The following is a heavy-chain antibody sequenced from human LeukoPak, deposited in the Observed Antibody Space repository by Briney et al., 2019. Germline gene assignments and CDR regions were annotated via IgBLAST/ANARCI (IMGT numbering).Heavy chain of an antibody. J-gene: IGHJ4*02. D-gene: IGHD3-22*01. CDR2: ISSSSSYI. V-gene: IGHV3-21*01. Sequence: GRSLRLSCAASGFTFSSYNMNWVRQAPGKWLEWVSSISSSSSYIYYADSVKGRFTISRDNAKNSLHLQINSLRAEDTAVYFCARDLSGYFDSRGYLLSYWGQGTLVTVSS. CDR1: GFTFSSYN. CDR3: ARDLSGYFDSRGYLLSY.